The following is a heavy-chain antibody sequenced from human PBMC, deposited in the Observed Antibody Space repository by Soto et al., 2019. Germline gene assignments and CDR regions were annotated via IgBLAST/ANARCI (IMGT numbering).Heavy chain of an antibody. CDR3: AKEYCSGSSCSAYTDY. CDR1: GFTFSNHA. CDR2: VSGSGGST. V-gene: IGHV3-23*01. D-gene: IGHD2-15*01. J-gene: IGHJ4*02. Sequence: GGSLRLSCAASGFTFSNHAMSWVRQAPGKGLEWVSGVSGSGGSTYYADSVKGRFTISRDNSKNTLYVQMNSLRAEDTAVYYCAKEYCSGSSCSAYTDYWGQGTLVTVSS.